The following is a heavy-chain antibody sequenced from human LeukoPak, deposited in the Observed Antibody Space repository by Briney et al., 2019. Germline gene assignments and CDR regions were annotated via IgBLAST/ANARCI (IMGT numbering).Heavy chain of an antibody. Sequence: SVKVSCKASGGTFISYAISWVRQAPGQGLEWMGGIIPIFGTANYAQKFQGRVTITADESTSTAYMELSSLRSEDTAVYYCARAVGAAIYFVYWGQGTLVTVSS. V-gene: IGHV1-69*01. D-gene: IGHD1-26*01. CDR3: ARAVGAAIYFVY. CDR2: IIPIFGTA. CDR1: GGTFISYA. J-gene: IGHJ4*02.